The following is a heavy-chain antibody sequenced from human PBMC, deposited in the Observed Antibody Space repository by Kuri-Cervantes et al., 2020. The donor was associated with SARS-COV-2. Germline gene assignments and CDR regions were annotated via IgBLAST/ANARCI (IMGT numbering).Heavy chain of an antibody. CDR2: ISSSGSTI. J-gene: IGHJ6*03. D-gene: IGHD3-3*01. V-gene: IGHV3-11*04. CDR3: ASSFGVVFYYMDV. Sequence: LTCAASGFTFSDYYMSWIRQAPGKGLEWVSYISSSGSTIYYADSVKGRFTISRDNAKNSLYLQMNSLRAEDTAVYYCASSFGVVFYYMDVWGKGTTVTVSS. CDR1: GFTFSDYY.